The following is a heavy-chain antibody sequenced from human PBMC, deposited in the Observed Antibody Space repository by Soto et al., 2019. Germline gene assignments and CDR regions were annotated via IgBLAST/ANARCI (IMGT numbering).Heavy chain of an antibody. CDR3: AKDSMYYDGSGYYYEGAFAI. CDR2: ISYDGSNK. CDR1: GFTFSSYG. D-gene: IGHD3-22*01. V-gene: IGHV3-30*18. J-gene: IGHJ3*02. Sequence: QVQLVESGGGVVQPGRSLRLSCAASGFTFSSYGMHWVRQAPGKGLEWAAVISYDGSNKYYADSVKGRFTISRDNSKNTLYMQMNSLRAEDTAVYYCAKDSMYYDGSGYYYEGAFAIWGQGTMVTVSS.